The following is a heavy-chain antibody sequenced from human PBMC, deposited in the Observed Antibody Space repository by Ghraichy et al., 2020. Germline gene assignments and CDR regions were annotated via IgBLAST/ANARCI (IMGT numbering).Heavy chain of an antibody. V-gene: IGHV4-34*01. CDR3: ARGPRNQDSSYSYYMDV. CDR1: GGSFSGHY. CDR2: INHSGST. D-gene: IGHD1-14*01. Sequence: TLSLTCAVYGGSFSGHYCTWIRQPPGKGLEWIGEINHSGSTNYNPSLKSRVTISLDTSKKHFSLRLSSVTAADTAVYYCARGPRNQDSSYSYYMDVWGKGTTVTVSS. J-gene: IGHJ6*03.